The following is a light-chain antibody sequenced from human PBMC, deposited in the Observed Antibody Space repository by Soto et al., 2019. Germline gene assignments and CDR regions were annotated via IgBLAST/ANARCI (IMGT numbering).Light chain of an antibody. V-gene: IGKV1-9*01. J-gene: IGKJ4*01. CDR2: AAY. Sequence: DIQLTQSPSFLSASVGDRVTITCRASQGISGYLAWYQQKPGKAPKLLIYAAYTLHSGVPSRFSGGGSGTEFTLTISSLQPEDFATSNCQHLKTYPLTFGGGTKVEIK. CDR1: QGISGY. CDR3: QHLKTYPLT.